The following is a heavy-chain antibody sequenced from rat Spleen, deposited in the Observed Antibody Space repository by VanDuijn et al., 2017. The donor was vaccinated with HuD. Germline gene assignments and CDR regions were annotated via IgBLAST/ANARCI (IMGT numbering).Heavy chain of an antibody. CDR3: ARHFGGFDY. D-gene: IGHD4-6*01. V-gene: IGHV5-7*01. CDR1: GFTFSDYN. Sequence: EVQLVESGGGLVQPGRSLKLSCAASGFTFSDYNMAWVRQAPKKGLEWVATISFDGSSTHYRDSVKGRFTISRDNVKSTLYLQMDSLRSADTATYYCARHFGGFDYWGQGVMVTVSS. CDR2: ISFDGSST. J-gene: IGHJ2*01.